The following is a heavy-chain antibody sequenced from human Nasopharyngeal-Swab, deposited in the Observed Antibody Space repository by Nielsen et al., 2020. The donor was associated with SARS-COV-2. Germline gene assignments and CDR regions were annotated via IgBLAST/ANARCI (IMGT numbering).Heavy chain of an antibody. CDR1: GFTFGTYS. CDR3: ARGHPYYGMDV. Sequence: GESLKISCAASGFTFGTYSMNWVRQAPGKGLEWVSSIRGSSSSIYYADSVKGRFTISRDNAKNSLYLQMNSLRAEDTAVYYCARGHPYYGMDVWGQGTTVTVSS. CDR2: IRGSSSSI. V-gene: IGHV3-21*01. J-gene: IGHJ6*02.